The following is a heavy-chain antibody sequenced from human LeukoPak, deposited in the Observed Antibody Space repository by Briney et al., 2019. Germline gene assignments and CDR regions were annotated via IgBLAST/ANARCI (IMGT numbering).Heavy chain of an antibody. D-gene: IGHD3-22*01. J-gene: IGHJ4*02. CDR2: VNYSGGT. CDR3: ARISSGYYYYFDY. Sequence: ASETLSLTCAVYVGSLSGYYWTWIRQPPGKGLEWIGEVNYSGGTNYNPSLKSRVTISVDTSKNQFSLKLSSVTAADTAVYYCARISSGYYYYFDYWGQGTLVTVSS. V-gene: IGHV4-34*01. CDR1: VGSLSGYY.